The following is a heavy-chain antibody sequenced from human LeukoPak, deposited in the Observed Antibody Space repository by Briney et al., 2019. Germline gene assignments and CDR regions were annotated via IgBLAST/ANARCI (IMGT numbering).Heavy chain of an antibody. Sequence: SETLSLTCTVSGDSISGLYWSWIRQPAGKGLQWIGRISTSGSTNYNPSLKSRVTMSVDRSTNEFSLTVRSVTAADTALYYCARGLPSYGDYVDYYFYMDVWGKGTTVTVSS. CDR2: ISTSGST. CDR3: ARGLPSYGDYVDYYFYMDV. V-gene: IGHV4-4*07. D-gene: IGHD4-17*01. J-gene: IGHJ6*03. CDR1: GDSISGLY.